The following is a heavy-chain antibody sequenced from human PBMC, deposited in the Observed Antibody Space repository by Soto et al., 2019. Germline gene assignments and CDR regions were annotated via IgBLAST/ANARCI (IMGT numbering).Heavy chain of an antibody. V-gene: IGHV3-23*01. CDR3: ARGPSPGDGYERIDY. CDR1: GFTFSSYA. D-gene: IGHD5-12*01. Sequence: EVQLLESGGGLVQPGGYLRLSCAASGFTFSSYAMSWSRQATGKGLEWVSGIIVSGGSTYYADSVRGRFTISRDNSKDTLYLQTNSLRADDTAVYFCARGPSPGDGYERIDYWGQGTQVTVSS. J-gene: IGHJ4*02. CDR2: IIVSGGST.